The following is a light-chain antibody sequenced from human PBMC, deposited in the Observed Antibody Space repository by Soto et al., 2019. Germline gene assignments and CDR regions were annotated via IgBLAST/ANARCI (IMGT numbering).Light chain of an antibody. J-gene: IGLJ1*01. CDR3: AAWDNSLNAYV. CDR2: RNN. Sequence: QSVLTQPPSASGTPGQRVNISCSGSSSNIGSDPVNWYQQLPGTAPKLLIYRNNQRPSGVPDRFSGSKSGTSASLAISGLQSEDEADFYCAAWDNSLNAYVFGTGTKLTVL. V-gene: IGLV1-44*01. CDR1: SSNIGSDP.